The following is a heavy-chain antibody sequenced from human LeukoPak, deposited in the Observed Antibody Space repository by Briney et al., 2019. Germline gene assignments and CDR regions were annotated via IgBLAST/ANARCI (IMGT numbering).Heavy chain of an antibody. Sequence: ASVKVSCKTSGYTFTSYYIHWVRQAPGQGLEWVGVINPSGGTTTYAQKLQGRVTMTRDTSTSTVYMEPSSLRIEDTAVYYCSRDLGGSYNDYWGQGTMVTVSS. CDR2: INPSGGTT. V-gene: IGHV1-46*04. J-gene: IGHJ4*02. CDR1: GYTFTSYY. CDR3: SRDLGGSYNDY. D-gene: IGHD1-26*01.